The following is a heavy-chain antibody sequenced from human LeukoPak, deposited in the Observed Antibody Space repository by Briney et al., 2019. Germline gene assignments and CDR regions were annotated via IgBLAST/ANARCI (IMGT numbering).Heavy chain of an antibody. J-gene: IGHJ4*02. CDR2: INPNSGGT. CDR3: ARAKLGIVVVMRFEY. V-gene: IGHV1-2*02. D-gene: IGHD3-22*01. Sequence: ASVKVSCKASGYTFTGYYIHWVRQAPGQGLEWMGWINPNSGGTNYAQKFQGRVTMTRDTSISTAYMELSRLRSDDTAVYYCARAKLGIVVVMRFEYWGQGTLVTVSS. CDR1: GYTFTGYY.